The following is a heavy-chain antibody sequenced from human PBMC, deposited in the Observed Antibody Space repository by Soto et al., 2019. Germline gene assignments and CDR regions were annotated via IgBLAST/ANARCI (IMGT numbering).Heavy chain of an antibody. V-gene: IGHV4-30-2*01. J-gene: IGHJ4*02. CDR2: IFPSFTT. CDR3: ARRREFEY. Sequence: SETRSLTCCFSVCGRIGSAYSWNLIRQPPGKGLEWIGYIFPSFTTYYNPSLKSRVTISIDVSKNQFSLSLRSLTAADRAVYYCARRREFEYWSERNFVTVS. CDR1: VCGRIGSAYS.